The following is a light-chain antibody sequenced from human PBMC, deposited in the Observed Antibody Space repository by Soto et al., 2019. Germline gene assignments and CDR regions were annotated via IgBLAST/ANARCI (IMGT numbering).Light chain of an antibody. CDR2: LGS. V-gene: IGKV2-28*01. CDR1: QSLLHSNGYNY. CDR3: MQALQPPDS. J-gene: IGKJ3*01. Sequence: DIVMTQSPLSLPVTPGEPASIPCRSSQSLLHSNGYNYLDWYLQKPGQSPQLLIYLGSNRASGVPGRFSGRGAGTHFTLKISRVEAEDVGVYYCMQALQPPDSFRPGTKVDIK.